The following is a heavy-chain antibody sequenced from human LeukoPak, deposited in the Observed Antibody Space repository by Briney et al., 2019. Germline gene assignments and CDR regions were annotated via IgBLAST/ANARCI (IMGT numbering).Heavy chain of an antibody. V-gene: IGHV1-2*02. Sequence: ASVKVSCKASGYTFSDYYMHWLRQAPGQGLEWMGWINPNSGGTNYAQKFQGRVTMTRDTSISTAYMELSRLRSDDTAVYYCATSGSGYDDYFDYWGQGTLVTVSS. D-gene: IGHD5-12*01. CDR1: GYTFSDYY. CDR3: ATSGSGYDDYFDY. J-gene: IGHJ4*02. CDR2: INPNSGGT.